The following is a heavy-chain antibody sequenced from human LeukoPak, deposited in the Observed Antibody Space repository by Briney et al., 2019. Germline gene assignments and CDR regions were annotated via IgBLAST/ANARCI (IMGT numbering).Heavy chain of an antibody. CDR1: GFTFSSYA. V-gene: IGHV3-23*01. D-gene: IGHD6-19*01. CDR2: ISGSGGST. CDR3: AKDLQVSSAYHFDY. Sequence: GGSLRLSCAASGFTFSSYAMSWVRQAPGKGLEWVSAISGSGGSTYYADSVKGRFTISRDNSKNTLYLQMSSLRAEDTAVYYCAKDLQVSSAYHFDYWGQGTLVSVSS. J-gene: IGHJ4*02.